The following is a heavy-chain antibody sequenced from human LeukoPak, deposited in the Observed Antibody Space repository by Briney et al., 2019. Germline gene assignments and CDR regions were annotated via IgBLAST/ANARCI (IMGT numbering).Heavy chain of an antibody. D-gene: IGHD6-13*01. Sequence: GESPKISCKGSAYSSISYWSGCGRRMPRNGVKGMGFIYTGDSGTRYNPSFQGQVTISADKSISTAYLQWSRLKASDTAMYYCARLYGFTWSPYSSSWDEVDWFDPWGQGTLVTVSS. J-gene: IGHJ5*02. CDR1: AYSSISYW. CDR2: IYTGDSGT. V-gene: IGHV5-51*01. CDR3: ARLYGFTWSPYSSSWDEVDWFDP.